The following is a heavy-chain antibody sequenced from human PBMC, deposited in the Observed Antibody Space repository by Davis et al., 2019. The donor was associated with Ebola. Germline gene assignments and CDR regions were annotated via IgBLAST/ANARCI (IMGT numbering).Heavy chain of an antibody. CDR2: IIPILGTA. Sequence: AASVKVSCKASGGTFSSYAISWVRQAPGQGLEWMGRIIPILGTANYAQKFQGRVTITADESTSTAYMELSSLRSEDTAVYYCAASAGTVGKFDYWGQGTLVTVSS. D-gene: IGHD1-14*01. CDR1: GGTFSSYA. J-gene: IGHJ4*02. V-gene: IGHV1-69*11. CDR3: AASAGTVGKFDY.